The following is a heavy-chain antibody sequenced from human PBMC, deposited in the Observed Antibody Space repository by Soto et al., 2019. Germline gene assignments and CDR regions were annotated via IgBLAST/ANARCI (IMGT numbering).Heavy chain of an antibody. Sequence: PSETLSLTCTVSGGSISSYYWSWIRQPPGKGLEWIGYIYYSGSTNYNPSLKSRVTISVDTSKNQFSLKLSSVTAADTAVYYCATFYDFWSGYHDYWGQGTLVTVSS. CDR1: GGSISSYY. D-gene: IGHD3-3*01. CDR2: IYYSGST. V-gene: IGHV4-59*01. CDR3: ATFYDFWSGYHDY. J-gene: IGHJ4*02.